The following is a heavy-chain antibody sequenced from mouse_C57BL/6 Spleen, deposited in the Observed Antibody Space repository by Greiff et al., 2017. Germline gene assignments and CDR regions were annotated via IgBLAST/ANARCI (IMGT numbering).Heavy chain of an antibody. V-gene: IGHV1-81*01. CDR3: ARRVTYYYGSPPYWYFDV. J-gene: IGHJ1*03. Sequence: QVQLQQSGAELARPGASVKLSCKVSGYTFTSYGISWVKQRTGQGLEWIGEIYPRSGNTYYNEKFKGKATLTADKSSGTAYMELRSLTSEDSAVYFCARRVTYYYGSPPYWYFDVWGTGTTVTVSS. D-gene: IGHD1-1*01. CDR1: GYTFTSYG. CDR2: IYPRSGNT.